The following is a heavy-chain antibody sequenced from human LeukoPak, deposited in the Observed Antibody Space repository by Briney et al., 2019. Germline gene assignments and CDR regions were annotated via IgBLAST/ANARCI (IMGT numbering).Heavy chain of an antibody. D-gene: IGHD3-16*02. Sequence: ASVKVSCKASGYTFTGYDINWVRQATGQGPEWMGWMNPNSGNTGYAQKFRGRVSITRNTSISTAYMELSSLVSEDTAVYYCARLGELSSDDYWGQGTLVTVSS. V-gene: IGHV1-8*03. CDR2: MNPNSGNT. CDR1: GYTFTGYD. CDR3: ARLGELSSDDY. J-gene: IGHJ4*02.